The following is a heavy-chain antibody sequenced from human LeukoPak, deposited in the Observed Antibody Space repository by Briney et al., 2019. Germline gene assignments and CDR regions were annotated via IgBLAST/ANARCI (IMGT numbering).Heavy chain of an antibody. J-gene: IGHJ4*02. CDR2: INPNSGGT. Sequence: GASVKVSCKASGYAFTGYYMHWVRQAPGQGLEWMGCINPNSGGTNYAQKFQGWVTMTRDTSISTAYMELSRLRSDDTAVYYCARGRRAAGTGWHFDYWGQGTLVTVSS. CDR1: GYAFTGYY. V-gene: IGHV1-2*04. CDR3: ARGRRAAGTGWHFDY. D-gene: IGHD6-13*01.